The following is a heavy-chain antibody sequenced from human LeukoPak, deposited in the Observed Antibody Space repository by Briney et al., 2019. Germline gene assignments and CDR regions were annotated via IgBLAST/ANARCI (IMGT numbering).Heavy chain of an antibody. J-gene: IGHJ3*02. CDR3: AKRAGYYYDSSGYGNAFDI. CDR1: GYTFTSYG. V-gene: IGHV1-18*01. Sequence: ASVKVSCKASGYTFTSYGISWVRQAPGQGLEWMGWISAYNGNTNYAQKLQGRVTMTTDTSTSTAYMELRSLRSDDTAVYYCAKRAGYYYDSSGYGNAFDIWGQGTMVTVSS. CDR2: ISAYNGNT. D-gene: IGHD3-22*01.